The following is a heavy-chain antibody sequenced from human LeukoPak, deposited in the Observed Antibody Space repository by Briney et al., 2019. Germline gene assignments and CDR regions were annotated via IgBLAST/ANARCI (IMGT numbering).Heavy chain of an antibody. CDR3: ARDTRDPGSYYYYYGMDV. CDR2: IWYDGSNK. Sequence: GRPLRLSCAASGFTFSSYGMHWVRQAPGKGLEWVAVIWYDGSNKYYADSVKGRFTISRDNSKNTLYLQMNSLRAEDTAVYYCARDTRDPGSYYYYYGMDVWGQGTTVTVSS. J-gene: IGHJ6*02. D-gene: IGHD1-1*01. V-gene: IGHV3-33*01. CDR1: GFTFSSYG.